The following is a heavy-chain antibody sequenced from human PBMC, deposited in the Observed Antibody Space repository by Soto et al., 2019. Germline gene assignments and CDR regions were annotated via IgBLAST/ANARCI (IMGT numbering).Heavy chain of an antibody. CDR3: ASDSTGDDAFDI. V-gene: IGHV3-48*04. J-gene: IGHJ3*02. CDR2: ISSSSSTI. CDR1: GFTFSSYS. Sequence: GGSLRLSCAASGFTFSSYSMNWVRQAPGKGLEWVSYISSSSSTIYYADSVKGRFTISRDNAKNSLYLQMNSLRAEDTAVYDCASDSTGDDAFDIWGQGTMVTVSS. D-gene: IGHD7-27*01.